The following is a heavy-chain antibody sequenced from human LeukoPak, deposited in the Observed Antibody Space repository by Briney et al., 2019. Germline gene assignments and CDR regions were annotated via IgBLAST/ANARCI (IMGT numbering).Heavy chain of an antibody. CDR3: ARTYDFWSGYWVDY. J-gene: IGHJ4*02. D-gene: IGHD3-3*01. CDR1: GGSISSSSYY. V-gene: IGHV4-61*02. Sequence: SQTLSLTCTVSGGSISSSSYYWSWIRQPAGKGLEWIGRIYTTNYNPSLKSRVTISVDTSKNQFSLKLSSVTAADTAVYYCARTYDFWSGYWVDYWGQGTLVTVSS. CDR2: IYTT.